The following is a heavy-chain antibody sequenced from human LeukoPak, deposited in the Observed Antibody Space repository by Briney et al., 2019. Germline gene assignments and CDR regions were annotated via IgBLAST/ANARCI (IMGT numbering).Heavy chain of an antibody. D-gene: IGHD4-23*01. V-gene: IGHV3-74*01. CDR2: INSDGRST. CDR3: ARSAYPGNSVIED. J-gene: IGHJ4*02. CDR1: GFTFSSYW. Sequence: GGSLRLSCAASGFTFSSYWMHWVRQAPGKGLVWVSRINSDGRSTNYADSVKGRFTISRDNAKNTLYLQMNSLRAEDTAVYYCARSAYPGNSVIEDWGRGTLVTVSS.